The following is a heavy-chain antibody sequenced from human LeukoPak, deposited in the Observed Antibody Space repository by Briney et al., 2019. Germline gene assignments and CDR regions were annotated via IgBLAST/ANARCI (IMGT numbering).Heavy chain of an antibody. CDR1: GYTFTGYY. CDR2: INPNSGGT. CDR3: ARDRLRLGYERTNWFDP. D-gene: IGHD2-15*01. Sequence: GASVKVSCKTSGYTFTGYYIHWVRQAPGQGLGWMGWINPNSGGTNYAQRFQVRVTMTRDTSISTAYMELSRLRSDDTAVYYCARDRLRLGYERTNWFDPWGQGTLVTVSS. J-gene: IGHJ5*02. V-gene: IGHV1-2*02.